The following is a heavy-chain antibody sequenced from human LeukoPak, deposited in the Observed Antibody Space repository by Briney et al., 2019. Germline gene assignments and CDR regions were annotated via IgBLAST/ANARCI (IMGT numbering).Heavy chain of an antibody. CDR3: ARGLLGDLPEPH. D-gene: IGHD4-17*01. V-gene: IGHV1-8*01. J-gene: IGHJ4*02. CDR2: MNPNSGNT. Sequence: ASVKVSCKASGYTFTSYDINWLRQATGQGLEWMGWMNPNSGNTGYAQKFQGRVTMTRNTSISTAYMELRSLRSDDTAVYYCARGLLGDLPEPHWGQGTLVTVSS. CDR1: GYTFTSYD.